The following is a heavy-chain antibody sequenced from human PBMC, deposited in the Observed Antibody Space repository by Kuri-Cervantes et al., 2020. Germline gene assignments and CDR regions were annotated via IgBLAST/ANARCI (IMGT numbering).Heavy chain of an antibody. J-gene: IGHJ5*02. V-gene: IGHV4-34*01. Sequence: ESLKISCAVYGESFSDYYWSWIRQPPGKGLEWIGEINHSGSTNYSPSLKSRVTISVDTSKNQFSLKLSSVTATDTAVYYCARDRGYYGFFDPWGQGTLVTVSS. CDR2: INHSGST. CDR1: GESFSDYY. CDR3: ARDRGYYGFFDP. D-gene: IGHD3-10*01.